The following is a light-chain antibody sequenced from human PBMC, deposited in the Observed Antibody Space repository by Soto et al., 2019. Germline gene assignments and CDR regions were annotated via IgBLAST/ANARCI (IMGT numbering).Light chain of an antibody. J-gene: IGKJ3*01. Sequence: DIQMTQSPSALSASVGERLTITCRASQNINIYLHWYQQKPGKAPELLVFAASSVRSGVPSSFSGSGSATEFTLAISSLQPQDVATYYCQQSYTSPPFTFGPGTKVDIK. CDR1: QNINIY. V-gene: IGKV1-39*01. CDR2: AAS. CDR3: QQSYTSPPFT.